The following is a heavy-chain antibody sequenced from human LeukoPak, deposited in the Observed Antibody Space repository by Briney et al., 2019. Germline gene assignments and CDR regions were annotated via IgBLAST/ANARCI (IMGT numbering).Heavy chain of an antibody. J-gene: IGHJ4*02. D-gene: IGHD3-22*01. CDR1: GFTFSTYA. CDR3: AKPACYDSNGYYSPFDY. V-gene: IGHV3-23*01. Sequence: GGSLRLSCAASGFTFSTYAVSWVRQAPGKGLEWVSAISGSGGSTYYADFVKGRFTISRDNSKNTVYLQMNSLRAEDTAVYYCAKPACYDSNGYYSPFDYWGQGTLVTVSS. CDR2: ISGSGGST.